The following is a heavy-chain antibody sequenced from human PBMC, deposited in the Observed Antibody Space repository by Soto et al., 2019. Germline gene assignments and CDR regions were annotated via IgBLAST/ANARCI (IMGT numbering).Heavy chain of an antibody. Sequence: SETLSLTCTVSGGSISSYYVSWIRQSAGKGLEWIGRIDTSGTTNYNPSLKSRVTMSVDASKNHFSLNLSSVTAADAAVYYCARGPRGYVYYHGMDVWGQGTTVTVSS. J-gene: IGHJ6*02. CDR1: GGSISSYY. D-gene: IGHD3-10*01. V-gene: IGHV4-4*07. CDR3: ARGPRGYVYYHGMDV. CDR2: IDTSGTT.